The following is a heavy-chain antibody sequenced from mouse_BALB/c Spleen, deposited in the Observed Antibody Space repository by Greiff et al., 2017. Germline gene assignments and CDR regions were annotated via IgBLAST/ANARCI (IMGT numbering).Heavy chain of an antibody. CDR3: ARSTMITDYAMDY. Sequence: VQLQQPGAELVKPGASVKLSCKASGYTFTSYWMHWVKQRPGQGLEWIGEIDPSDSYTNYNQKFKGKATLTVDKSSSTAYMQLSSLTSEDSAVYYCARSTMITDYAMDYWGQGTSVTVSS. J-gene: IGHJ4*01. V-gene: IGHV1-69*02. CDR1: GYTFTSYW. D-gene: IGHD2-4*01. CDR2: IDPSDSYT.